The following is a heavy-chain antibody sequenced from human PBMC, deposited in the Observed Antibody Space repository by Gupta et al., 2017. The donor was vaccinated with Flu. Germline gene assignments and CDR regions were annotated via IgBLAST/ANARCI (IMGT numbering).Heavy chain of an antibody. D-gene: IGHD6-13*01. J-gene: IGHJ4*02. V-gene: IGHV3-9*01. Sequence: RLTQGKGLDWVSSISWDSATIAYADSVKGRFTVSRDNARNSLFLQMDSLTAEDTALYFCAKDSLSSSWALFDYWGQGTLVTVSS. CDR2: ISWDSATI. CDR3: AKDSLSSSWALFDY.